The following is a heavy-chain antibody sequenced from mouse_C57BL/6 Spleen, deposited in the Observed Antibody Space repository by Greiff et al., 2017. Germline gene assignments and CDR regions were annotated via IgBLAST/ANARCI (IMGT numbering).Heavy chain of an antibody. CDR1: GYTFTSYW. Sequence: QVQLQQSGAELVKPGASVKLSCKASGYTFTSYWMHWVKQRPGQGLEWIGMIHPNSGSTNYNEKFKSKATLTVDKSSSTAYMQLSSLTSEDSAVYYCARDNGSSPGYYDYWGQGTTLTVSS. V-gene: IGHV1-64*01. CDR3: ARDNGSSPGYYDY. CDR2: IHPNSGST. D-gene: IGHD1-1*01. J-gene: IGHJ2*01.